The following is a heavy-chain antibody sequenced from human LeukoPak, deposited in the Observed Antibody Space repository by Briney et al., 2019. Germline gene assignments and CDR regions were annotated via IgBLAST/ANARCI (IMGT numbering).Heavy chain of an antibody. J-gene: IGHJ3*02. CDR1: GFTFSTYS. V-gene: IGHV3-21*01. CDR2: ISSSSRGSYI. CDR3: ASISPYTSDWYRDFGAFDI. D-gene: IGHD6-13*01. Sequence: GGSLRLSCAASGFTFSTYSVSGVRQAPGKGLEWVSSISSSSRGSYIYYADSVKGRFTISRDTAKNSLYLQVNSLRAEDTAVYYCASISPYTSDWYRDFGAFDIWGQGTMVTVSS.